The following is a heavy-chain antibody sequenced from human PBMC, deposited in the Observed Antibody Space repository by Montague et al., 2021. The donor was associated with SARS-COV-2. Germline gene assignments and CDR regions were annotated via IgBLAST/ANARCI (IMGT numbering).Heavy chain of an antibody. CDR2: IDWDGDK. CDR1: GFSLSTSGMY. Sequence: PALVKPTQTLTLTCTFSGFSLSTSGMYMTWIRQPPGKALEWLARIDWDGDKYYNTSLKSRLTISKDTSKNLVVLTMTNMDPVDTATYYCARGPSDTYYYNGMDAWGRGTTVTVSS. V-gene: IGHV2-70*11. J-gene: IGHJ6*02. CDR3: ARGPSDTYYYNGMDA.